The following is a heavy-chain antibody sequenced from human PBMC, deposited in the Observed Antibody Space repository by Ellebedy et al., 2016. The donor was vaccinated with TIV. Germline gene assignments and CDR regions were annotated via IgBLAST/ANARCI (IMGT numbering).Heavy chain of an antibody. CDR1: GDSVSNISAA. J-gene: IGHJ4*02. CDR2: TYYRSKWYN. V-gene: IGHV6-1*01. D-gene: IGHD1-26*01. Sequence: MPSETLSLTCAISGDSVSNISAAWNWIRQSPSRGLEWLGRTYYRSKWYNDFALSVKSRMTINPDTSKNQFSLQLNSVTPEDTALYFCARDTGTEWELLYYFDSWGQGTLVTVSS. CDR3: ARDTGTEWELLYYFDS.